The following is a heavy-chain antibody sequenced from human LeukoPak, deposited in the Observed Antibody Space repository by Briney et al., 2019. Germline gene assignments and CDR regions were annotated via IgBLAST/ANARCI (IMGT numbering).Heavy chain of an antibody. CDR2: ISSSSSYI. Sequence: GGSLRLSYAASGFTFSSYSMNWVRQAPGKGLEWVSSISSSSSYIYYADSVKGRFTISRDNAKNSLYLQMNSLRAEDTAVYYCARAGAPYYYDSSDYYYGMDVWGQGTTVTVSS. CDR3: ARAGAPYYYDSSDYYYGMDV. V-gene: IGHV3-21*01. CDR1: GFTFSSYS. J-gene: IGHJ6*02. D-gene: IGHD3-22*01.